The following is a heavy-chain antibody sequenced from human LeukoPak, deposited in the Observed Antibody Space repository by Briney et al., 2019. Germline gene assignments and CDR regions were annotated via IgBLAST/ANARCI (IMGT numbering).Heavy chain of an antibody. CDR1: GFTFSSYA. CDR3: AKYRVNARRHFDY. D-gene: IGHD2-21*01. V-gene: IGHV3-23*01. Sequence: GGSLRLSCAASGFTFSSYAMSWVRQPPGKGLEWVSAIDGGGSERYYADSVKGRFTMSRDNSKNTLYLQMNNLRAEDTAVYFCAKYRVNARRHFDYWGQGTLVTISS. CDR2: IDGGGSER. J-gene: IGHJ4*02.